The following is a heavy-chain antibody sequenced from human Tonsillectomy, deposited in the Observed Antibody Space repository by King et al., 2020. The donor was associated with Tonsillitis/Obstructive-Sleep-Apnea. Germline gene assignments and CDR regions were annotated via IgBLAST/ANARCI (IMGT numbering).Heavy chain of an antibody. CDR2: IYPGDSNT. V-gene: IGHV5-51*03. Sequence: VQLVESGAEVKKPGESLKISCTGSGYSFTTYWIGWVRQMPGKGLEWMGIIYPGDSNTRYSPSFQGQVTISADKSISTAYLPWSSLKASDTPMYYCARKRLDGGNTEAPFNYWGQGTLVTVSS. CDR1: GYSFTTYW. D-gene: IGHD4-23*01. J-gene: IGHJ4*02. CDR3: ARKRLDGGNTEAPFNY.